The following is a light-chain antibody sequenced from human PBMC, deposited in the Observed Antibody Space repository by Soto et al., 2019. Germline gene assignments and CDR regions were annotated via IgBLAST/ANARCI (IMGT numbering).Light chain of an antibody. V-gene: IGLV3-21*02. CDR2: DDS. J-gene: IGLJ1*01. Sequence: SYELTQPPSVSVAPGQTARITCGGNNIGGKSVHWYQQKPGQAPVLVVYDDSDRPSGIRDRFSGSNSGDTATLTIRRVEAGDEADYYCHVWDSSSDHYVFGTGTKLTVL. CDR3: HVWDSSSDHYV. CDR1: NIGGKS.